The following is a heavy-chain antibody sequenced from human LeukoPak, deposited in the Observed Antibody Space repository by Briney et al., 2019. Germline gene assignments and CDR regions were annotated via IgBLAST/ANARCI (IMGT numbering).Heavy chain of an antibody. V-gene: IGHV4-4*07. J-gene: IGHJ6*03. CDR3: ARDETIFGVVGYYYMDV. Sequence: SETLSLTCTVSGGSISSYYWSWIRQPAGKGLEWIGRIYTSGSTNYNPSLKSRVTISVDTSKNQFSLKLSSVTAADTAVYYCARDETIFGVVGYYYMDVWGKGTTVTVSS. CDR1: GGSISSYY. CDR2: IYTSGST. D-gene: IGHD3-3*01.